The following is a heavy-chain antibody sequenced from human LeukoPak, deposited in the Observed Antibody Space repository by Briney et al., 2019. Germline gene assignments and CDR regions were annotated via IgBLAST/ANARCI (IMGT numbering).Heavy chain of an antibody. CDR1: GGSISSSSYY. Sequence: SETLSLTCTVSGGSISSSSYYWGWIRQPAGKGLEWIGRIYTSGSTNYNPSLKSRVTISVDTSKNQFSLKLSSVTAADTAVYYCARDTMGATTYWGQGTLVTDSS. V-gene: IGHV4-61*02. J-gene: IGHJ4*02. CDR3: ARDTMGATTY. D-gene: IGHD1-26*01. CDR2: IYTSGST.